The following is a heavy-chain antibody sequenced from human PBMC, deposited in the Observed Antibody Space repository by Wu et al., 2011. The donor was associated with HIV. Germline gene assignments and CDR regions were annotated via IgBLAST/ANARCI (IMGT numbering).Heavy chain of an antibody. CDR3: VRVSYYYDGSGYNDAFDI. CDR2: MNPNTGNT. CDR1: GYTFSSSD. D-gene: IGHD3-22*01. V-gene: IGHV1-8*03. J-gene: IGHJ3*02. Sequence: QVQLVQSGAEVKKPGASVKVSCKASGYTFSSSDINWVRQAPGQGLEWVGWMNPNTGNTGYGEKFQGRVTISTNTSISTAYMEVRSLRSEDTALYYCVRVSYYYDGSGYNDAFDIWGRRTTGLRLF.